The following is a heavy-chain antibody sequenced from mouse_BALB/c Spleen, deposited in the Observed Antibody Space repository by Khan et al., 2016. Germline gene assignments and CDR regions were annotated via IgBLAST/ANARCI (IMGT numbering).Heavy chain of an antibody. CDR1: DYSFTAYF. V-gene: IGHV1-20*02. D-gene: IGHD2-4*01. Sequence: VQLQQSGPELVKPGASVKISCKASDYSFTAYFMNWVMQSHGKSLEWIGRISPYNGDTFYNQKFKGKATLTVDKSSSTVHMELRSLASEDSAVSYCATSGDYGTFAYWGQGPLVTVSA. CDR3: ATSGDYGTFAY. CDR2: ISPYNGDT. J-gene: IGHJ3*01.